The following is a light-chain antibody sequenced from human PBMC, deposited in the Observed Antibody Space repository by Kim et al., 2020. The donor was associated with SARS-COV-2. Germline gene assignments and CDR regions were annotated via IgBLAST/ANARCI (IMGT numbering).Light chain of an antibody. Sequence: GQNVTISCSGSSSNIGHNYVSWYPHLPATPPTLLSYHHNKRPPGTPDRFSRSQSGTSATLGITGLQTGDEGDYYCGTWDSSLRGLVFGGGTKVTVL. CDR1: SSNIGHNY. J-gene: IGLJ3*02. CDR3: GTWDSSLRGLV. CDR2: HHN. V-gene: IGLV1-51*01.